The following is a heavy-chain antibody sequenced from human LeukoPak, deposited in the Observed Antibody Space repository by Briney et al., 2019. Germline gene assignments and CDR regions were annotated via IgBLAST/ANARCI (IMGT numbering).Heavy chain of an antibody. V-gene: IGHV1-3*01. J-gene: IGHJ4*02. CDR2: INAGNGNT. CDR1: GYTFTSYD. Sequence: ASVKVSCKASGYTFTSYDINWVRQATGQGLEWMGWINAGNGNTKYSQKFQGRVTITRDTSASTAYMELSSLRSEDTAVYYCTRETSSRYFDYWGQGTLVTVSS. CDR3: TRETSSRYFDY.